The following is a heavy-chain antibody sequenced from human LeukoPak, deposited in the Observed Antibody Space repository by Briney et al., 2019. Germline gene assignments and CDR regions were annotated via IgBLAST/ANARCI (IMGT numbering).Heavy chain of an antibody. CDR3: AKTSDSYGYYYYGMDV. V-gene: IGHV3-23*01. J-gene: IGHJ6*02. D-gene: IGHD5-18*01. Sequence: GGSLRLSCAASGFTFSSYAMSWVRQAPGKGLEWVSAISGSGGSTYYADSVKGRFTISRDNSKNALYLQMNSLRAEDTAVYYCAKTSDSYGYYYYGMDVWGQGTTVTVSS. CDR2: ISGSGGST. CDR1: GFTFSSYA.